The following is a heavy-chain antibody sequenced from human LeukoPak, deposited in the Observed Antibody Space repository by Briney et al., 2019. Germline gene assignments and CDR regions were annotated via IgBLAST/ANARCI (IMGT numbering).Heavy chain of an antibody. CDR1: GGSISSYY. Sequence: PSETLSLNCTVSGGSISSYYWSWLRQPPGKGLEWIGYIYYSGSTNYNPSLKSRVTISVDTSKNQFSLKLSSVTAADTAVYYCARDYNWNYYYYMDVWGKGTTVTVSS. CDR3: ARDYNWNYYYYMDV. J-gene: IGHJ6*03. CDR2: IYYSGST. D-gene: IGHD1-1*01. V-gene: IGHV4-59*01.